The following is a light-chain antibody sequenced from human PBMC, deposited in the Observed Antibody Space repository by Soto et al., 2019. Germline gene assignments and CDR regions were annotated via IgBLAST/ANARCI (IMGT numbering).Light chain of an antibody. V-gene: IGKV3-15*01. Sequence: EIVLTQSPATLSVSPGERATLSCRASQNIDNNLAWYQQKLGQTPRLLIYGASTRATGAPARFSGSGSGTDFTLTISSLQSEDFAVYYCQQYYYWPANSFGQETKVDIK. J-gene: IGKJ2*03. CDR2: GAS. CDR3: QQYYYWPANS. CDR1: QNIDNN.